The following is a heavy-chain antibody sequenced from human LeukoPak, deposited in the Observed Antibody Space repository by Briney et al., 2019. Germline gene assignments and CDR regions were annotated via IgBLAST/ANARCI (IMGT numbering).Heavy chain of an antibody. V-gene: IGHV3-64D*06. J-gene: IGHJ4*02. CDR1: GFTFSSYA. CDR3: VKDFGESSGSYSMILDY. Sequence: GGSLRLSCSASGFTFSSYAKHWVRQAPGKGLEYVSAISSNGGSTYYADSVKGRFTISRDNSKNTLYLQMSSLRAEDTAVYYCVKDFGESSGSYSMILDYWGQGTLVTVSS. D-gene: IGHD3-10*01. CDR2: ISSNGGST.